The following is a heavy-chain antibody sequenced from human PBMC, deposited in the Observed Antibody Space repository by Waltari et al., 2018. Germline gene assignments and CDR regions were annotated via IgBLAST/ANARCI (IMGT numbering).Heavy chain of an antibody. J-gene: IGHJ3*02. CDR1: GYTLTELS. V-gene: IGHV1-24*01. CDR2: FDPEDSET. D-gene: IGHD6-13*01. CDR3: ATAGYSSSFDPTKDAFDI. Sequence: QVQLVQSGAEVKKPGASVKVSCKVSGYTLTELSMHWVRQAPGKGLEWMGGFDPEDSETIYAQNIQGRVTITEDRSTDTAYMELSSLRSEDTAVYYCATAGYSSSFDPTKDAFDIWGQGTMVTVSS.